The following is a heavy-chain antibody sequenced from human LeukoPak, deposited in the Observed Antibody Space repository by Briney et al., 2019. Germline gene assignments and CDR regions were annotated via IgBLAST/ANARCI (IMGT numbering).Heavy chain of an antibody. V-gene: IGHV1-8*01. CDR3: ATDLAAAGSDY. CDR2: MSPNSGNT. Sequence: ASVKVSCKASGYTFTSYDINWMRQATGQGLEWMGWMSPNSGNTGYAQKFQGRVTMTEDTSTDTAYMELSSLRSEDTAVYYCATDLAAAGSDYWGQGTLVTVSS. CDR1: GYTFTSYD. D-gene: IGHD6-13*01. J-gene: IGHJ4*02.